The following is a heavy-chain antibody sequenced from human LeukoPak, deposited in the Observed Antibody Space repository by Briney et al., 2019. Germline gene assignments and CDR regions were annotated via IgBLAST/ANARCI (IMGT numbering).Heavy chain of an antibody. CDR2: IYYSGST. D-gene: IGHD3-10*01. V-gene: IGHV4-59*08. CDR1: GGSISSYY. CDR3: ARHSGSGSSPDYYYYGMDV. Sequence: SETLSLTCTVSGGSISSYYWSWIRQPPGKGLEWIGYIYYSGSTNYNPSLKSRVTISVDTSKNQFSLKLSSVTAADTAVYYCARHSGSGSSPDYYYYGMDVWGQGTTVTVSS. J-gene: IGHJ6*02.